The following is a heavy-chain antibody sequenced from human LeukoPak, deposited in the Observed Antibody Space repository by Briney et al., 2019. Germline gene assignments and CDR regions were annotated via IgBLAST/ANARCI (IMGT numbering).Heavy chain of an antibody. Sequence: ASVKVSCRASGYRFTGNYLQWVRLAPGHGLEWMGWVNPNSGVTKSAEKFQGRVAITRDKSINTAYMELSGLRYDDTAIYYCARDGPSPMVGASFDLWGQGTQVTVSA. CDR2: VNPNSGVT. CDR3: ARDGPSPMVGASFDL. J-gene: IGHJ4*02. CDR1: GYRFTGNY. D-gene: IGHD1-26*01. V-gene: IGHV1-2*02.